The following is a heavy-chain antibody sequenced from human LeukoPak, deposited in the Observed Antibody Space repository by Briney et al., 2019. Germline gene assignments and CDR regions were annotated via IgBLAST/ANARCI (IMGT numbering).Heavy chain of an antibody. J-gene: IGHJ3*02. CDR3: ARVPRYFDWLGAFDI. Sequence: SETLSLTCAVYGGSFSGYYWSWIRQPPGKGLEWIGEINHSGSTNYNPSLKSRVTISVDTSKNQFSLKLSSVTAADTAVYYCARVPRYFDWLGAFDIWGQGTMVTVSS. D-gene: IGHD3-9*01. CDR1: GGSFSGYY. CDR2: INHSGST. V-gene: IGHV4-34*01.